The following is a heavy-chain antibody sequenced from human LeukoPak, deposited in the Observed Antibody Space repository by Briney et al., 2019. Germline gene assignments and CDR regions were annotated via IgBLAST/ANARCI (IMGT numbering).Heavy chain of an antibody. V-gene: IGHV4-59*01. D-gene: IGHD3-22*01. J-gene: IGHJ2*01. CDR1: DGSINSYY. CDR3: ARGVTMIVVVIHDWYFDL. Sequence: SETLSLTCSVSDGSINSYYWNWVRRPPGKGLEWIGYIYYNGNTNHSPSLKSRVTMSVDTSKNLFSLKVSSVTAADTAVYYCARGVTMIVVVIHDWYFDLWGRGTLVTVSS. CDR2: IYYNGNT.